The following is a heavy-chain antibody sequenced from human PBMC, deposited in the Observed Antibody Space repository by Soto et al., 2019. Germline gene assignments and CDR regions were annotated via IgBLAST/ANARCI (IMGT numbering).Heavy chain of an antibody. D-gene: IGHD5-12*01. V-gene: IGHV3-33*01. Sequence: QVQMVESGGGVVQPGTSLRLSCVASGFTFGRSGMHWVRQAPGGALEWVAIIWFDGSKKYYADSVKGRLTVSRDNSKNTLYLQMDSLRGDDTAVYYCARDLNTGYIDYWGQGTPVTVSS. CDR3: ARDLNTGYIDY. J-gene: IGHJ4*02. CDR1: GFTFGRSG. CDR2: IWFDGSKK.